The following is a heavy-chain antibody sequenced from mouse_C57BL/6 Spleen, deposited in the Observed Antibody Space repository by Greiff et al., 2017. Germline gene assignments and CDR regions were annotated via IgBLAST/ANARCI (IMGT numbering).Heavy chain of an antibody. CDR3: ARRDMVYGNGAWFAY. V-gene: IGHV1-55*01. CDR1: GYTFTSYW. Sequence: QVQLQQPGAELVKPGASVKMSCKASGYTFTSYWITWVKQRPGQGLEWIGDIYPGSGSTNYNEKFKSKATLTVDTASSTAYMQLSSLTSEDSAVYYCARRDMVYGNGAWFAYWGQGTLVTVSA. CDR2: IYPGSGST. J-gene: IGHJ3*01. D-gene: IGHD2-1*01.